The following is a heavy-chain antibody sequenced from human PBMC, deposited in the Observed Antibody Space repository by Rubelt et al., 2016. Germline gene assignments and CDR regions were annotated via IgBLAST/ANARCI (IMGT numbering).Heavy chain of an antibody. V-gene: IGHV1-18*01. Sequence: QVQLVQSGAEVKKPGSSVKVSCKASGYTFTSYGISWVRQAPGQGLEWMGWISAYNGNTNEGRKLQGRVAMTCCRSTGTSCMGSMGLRSDDTAVYYCACLSSGWYFDYWGQGTLVTVSS. D-gene: IGHD6-19*01. J-gene: IGHJ4*02. CDR1: GYTFTSYG. CDR2: ISAYNGNT. CDR3: ACLSSGWYFDY.